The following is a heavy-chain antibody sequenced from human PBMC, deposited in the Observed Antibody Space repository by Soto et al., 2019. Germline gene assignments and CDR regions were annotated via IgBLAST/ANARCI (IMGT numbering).Heavy chain of an antibody. CDR2: IFWDDDK. D-gene: IGHD4-17*01. Sequence: QITLKESGPTLVKPTQTLTLTCTFSGFSLRTSGVGVGWIRQPPGKALEWLAVIFWDDDKRYSPSLKSRLTITKHTSKNQVVLTMTNIDPVDTATYYCAHRPYYGDYGGTFDYWGQGTLVTVSP. J-gene: IGHJ4*02. CDR1: GFSLRTSGVG. CDR3: AHRPYYGDYGGTFDY. V-gene: IGHV2-5*02.